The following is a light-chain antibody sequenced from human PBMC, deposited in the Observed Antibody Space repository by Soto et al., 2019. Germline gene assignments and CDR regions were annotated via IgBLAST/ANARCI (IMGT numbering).Light chain of an antibody. CDR1: QSVSSR. CDR2: GAS. CDR3: QQYNDWPSLN. V-gene: IGKV3-15*01. Sequence: EIVMTQSPGTLSVSPGERATLSCRASQSVSSRLAWYQQKPGQAPSLLIYGASTRAAGIPARFSGSGSGTECTLTITSLQSEDFAVYYCQQYNDWPSLNFGGGNRVEIK. J-gene: IGKJ4*01.